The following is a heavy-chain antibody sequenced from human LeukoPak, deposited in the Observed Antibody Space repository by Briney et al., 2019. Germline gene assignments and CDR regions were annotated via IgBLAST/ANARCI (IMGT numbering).Heavy chain of an antibody. V-gene: IGHV3-7*01. CDR1: GFTFSSYA. J-gene: IGHJ4*02. CDR2: IKQDGSEK. Sequence: PGGSLRLSCAASGFTFSSYAMSWVRQAPGKGQEWVANIKQDGSEKYYVDSVKGRFTISRDNAKNSLYLQMNSLRAEDTAVYYCARDLASNSGSYVCYFDYWGQGTLVTVSS. D-gene: IGHD1-26*01. CDR3: ARDLASNSGSYVCYFDY.